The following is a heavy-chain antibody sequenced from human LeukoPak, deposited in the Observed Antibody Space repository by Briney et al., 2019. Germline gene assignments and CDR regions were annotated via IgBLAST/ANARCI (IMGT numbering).Heavy chain of an antibody. J-gene: IGHJ6*03. CDR1: GDSISKSSYS. Sequence: SETLSLTCTVSGDSISKSSYSWGWIRQPPGKGLEWIGNIYYSGTTYYNPSLKSRVTISVDKSKNQFSLKLSSVTAADTAVYYCARTAYYMDVWGKGTTVTVSS. CDR3: ARTAYYMDV. CDR2: IYYSGTT. V-gene: IGHV4-39*07. D-gene: IGHD6-25*01.